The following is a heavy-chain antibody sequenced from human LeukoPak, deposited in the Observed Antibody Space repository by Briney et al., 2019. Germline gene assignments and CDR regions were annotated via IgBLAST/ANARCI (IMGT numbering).Heavy chain of an antibody. CDR3: ASPLGDSVFY. D-gene: IGHD4-17*01. Sequence: GGSLRLSCAASGFTFSSYGMHWVREAPGKGLEWVAGISYDGSNKYYADSVKGRFTSSRDNAKNSLYLQMNSLRVEDTAVYYCASPLGDSVFYWGQGTLVTVSS. V-gene: IGHV3-30*03. J-gene: IGHJ4*02. CDR1: GFTFSSYG. CDR2: ISYDGSNK.